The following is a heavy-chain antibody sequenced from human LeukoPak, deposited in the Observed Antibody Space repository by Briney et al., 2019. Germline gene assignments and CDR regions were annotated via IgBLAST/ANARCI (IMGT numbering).Heavy chain of an antibody. D-gene: IGHD2-15*01. CDR1: GGSISSYY. CDR2: IYYSGST. CDR3: AREMRYCSGGSCYSIWFDP. J-gene: IGHJ5*02. V-gene: IGHV4-59*12. Sequence: SETLSLTCTVSGGSISSYYWSWIRQPPGKGLEWIGYIYYSGSTNYNPSLKSRVTISVDTSKNQFSLKLSSVTAADTAVYYCAREMRYCSGGSCYSIWFDPWGQGTLVTVSS.